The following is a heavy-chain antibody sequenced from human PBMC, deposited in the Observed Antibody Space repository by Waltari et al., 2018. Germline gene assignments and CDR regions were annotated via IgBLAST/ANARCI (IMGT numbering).Heavy chain of an antibody. J-gene: IGHJ6*02. CDR2: RNQNSGNT. D-gene: IGHD6-6*01. Sequence: QVQLVQSGAEVKKPGASVKVSCKASGYTFTSYDINWVRQATGQGLEWMGWRNQNSGNTGEAQRSQGRVTITRNTSISTAYMGLSSLRSEDTAVYYCARIARRHYYYYYGMDVWGQGTTVTVSS. CDR3: ARIARRHYYYYYGMDV. V-gene: IGHV1-8*03. CDR1: GYTFTSYD.